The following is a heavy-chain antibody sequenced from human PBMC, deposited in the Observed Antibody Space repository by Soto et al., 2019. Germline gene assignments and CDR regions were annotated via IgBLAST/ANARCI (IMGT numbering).Heavy chain of an antibody. CDR1: GGSISSSNW. CDR2: IYHSGST. CDR3: ASEASNASPCYFYY. V-gene: IGHV4-4*02. J-gene: IGHJ4*02. Sequence: QVQLQESGPGLVKPSGTLSLTCAVSGGSISSSNWWSWVRQSPGKGLEWIGEIYHSGSTNYNPSLKSRVTXXVXKXKGQSSLSTDSVTAADTAVYYCASEASNASPCYFYYWGQGTLVTVSS. D-gene: IGHD4-4*01.